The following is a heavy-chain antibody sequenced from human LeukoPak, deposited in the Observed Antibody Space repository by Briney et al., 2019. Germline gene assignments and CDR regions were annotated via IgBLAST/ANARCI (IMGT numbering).Heavy chain of an antibody. D-gene: IGHD2-2*01. Sequence: ASVTVSCKASGYTFTDYYMHWVRQAPGQGVEWMGWINPNSGDTNYVQKFQGRVTMTRDTSISTAHMELSRLRSDDTAVYYCARANFLYCSSTTCLFDYWGQGTLVIVSS. V-gene: IGHV1-2*02. CDR3: ARANFLYCSSTTCLFDY. CDR1: GYTFTDYY. CDR2: INPNSGDT. J-gene: IGHJ4*02.